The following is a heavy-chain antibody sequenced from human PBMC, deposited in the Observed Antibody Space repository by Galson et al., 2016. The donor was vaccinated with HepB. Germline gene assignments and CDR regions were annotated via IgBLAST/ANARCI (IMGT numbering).Heavy chain of an antibody. J-gene: IGHJ4*02. D-gene: IGHD6-19*01. Sequence: SVKVSCKASGYTFTNYGITWVRQAPGQGLEWMGWISDYNGNTNYAQKLKGRVTMTTDTSTSTAYMEMRSLTSDDTAVYYCASGPWSRYNSGWYASDYWGQGTLVIVSS. V-gene: IGHV1-18*01. CDR2: ISDYNGNT. CDR1: GYTFTNYG. CDR3: ASGPWSRYNSGWYASDY.